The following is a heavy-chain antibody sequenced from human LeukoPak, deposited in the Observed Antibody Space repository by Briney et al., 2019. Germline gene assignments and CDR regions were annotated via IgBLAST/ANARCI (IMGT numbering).Heavy chain of an antibody. CDR2: IYYSGST. J-gene: IGHJ4*02. V-gene: IGHV4-59*01. Sequence: SETLSLTCTVSGGSIGSYFWSWIRQPPGKGLEWIGYIYYSGSTNYNPSLKSRVTISVDTSKNQFSLKLSSVTAADTAVYYCARVGRAVGAYFNYWGQGTLVTVSS. CDR1: GGSIGSYF. D-gene: IGHD1-26*01. CDR3: ARVGRAVGAYFNY.